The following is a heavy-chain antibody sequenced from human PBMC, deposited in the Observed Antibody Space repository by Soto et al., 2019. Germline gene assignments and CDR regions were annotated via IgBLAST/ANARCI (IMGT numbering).Heavy chain of an antibody. J-gene: IGHJ5*02. CDR3: ARLLRTFVGPNWFDL. CDR2: MHYSGKS. Sequence: SETLSLTCSVSGGSISSSSYYWGWVRRPPGKGLEWIGSMHYSGKSDFNPSLQSRVTISVDTSQNQCSLKLTSVTAADAAVYYCARLLRTFVGPNWFDLWGRGTLVTV. V-gene: IGHV4-39*01. D-gene: IGHD2-21*01. CDR1: GGSISSSSYY.